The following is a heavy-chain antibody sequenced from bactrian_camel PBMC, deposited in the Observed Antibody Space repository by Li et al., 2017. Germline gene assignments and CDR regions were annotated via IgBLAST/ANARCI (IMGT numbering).Heavy chain of an antibody. D-gene: IGHD1*01. Sequence: DVQLVESGGGLVQPGGSLRLSCAASGFTLSSNDMSWVRQAPGKGLEWVLSISSGDGTATQYADSMKDRFTISRDNAKNTVYLQMNDPKSEDTALYYCATSIMPRRPTLQTSRAFGYWGQGTQVTVS. CDR2: ISSGDGTAT. J-gene: IGHJ6*01. CDR1: GFTLSSND. CDR3: ATSIMPRRPTLQTSRAFGY. V-gene: IGHV3S40*01.